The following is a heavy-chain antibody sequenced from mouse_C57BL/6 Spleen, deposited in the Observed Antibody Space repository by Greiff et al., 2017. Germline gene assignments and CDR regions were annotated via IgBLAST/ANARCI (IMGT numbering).Heavy chain of an antibody. Sequence: VQLQQSGAELAKPGASVKLSCKASGYTFTSYWMHWVKQRPGQGLEWIGYINPSSGYTKYNQKFKDKATLTADKSSSTAYMQLSSLTYEDSAVYYCARRDTTVASYFDYWGQGTTLTVSS. CDR3: ARRDTTVASYFDY. CDR2: INPSSGYT. CDR1: GYTFTSYW. J-gene: IGHJ2*01. V-gene: IGHV1-7*01. D-gene: IGHD1-1*01.